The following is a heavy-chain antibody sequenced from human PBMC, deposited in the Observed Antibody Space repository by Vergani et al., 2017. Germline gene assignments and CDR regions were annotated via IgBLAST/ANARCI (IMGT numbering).Heavy chain of an antibody. V-gene: IGHV4-38-2*01. Sequence: QVDLQESGPGLVKSSETLSLNCAVSGYSVGSGYYWGWIRQPPGRGLEWIGCVHRNRNTYYTSSLRSRATISRDTSKNQFSLRLTSVTAADTAVYYCARQNPYGSAHVDFWGRGVLVTVSA. D-gene: IGHD3-10*01. J-gene: IGHJ4*02. CDR2: VHRNRNT. CDR1: GYSVGSGYY. CDR3: ARQNPYGSAHVDF.